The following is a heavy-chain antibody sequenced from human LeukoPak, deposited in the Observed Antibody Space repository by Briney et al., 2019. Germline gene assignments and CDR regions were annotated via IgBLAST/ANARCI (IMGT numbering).Heavy chain of an antibody. J-gene: IGHJ4*02. CDR2: ISGSGGST. CDR3: AKVVDLTYYYGSGILFDY. D-gene: IGHD3-10*01. Sequence: PGGSLRLSCAASGFTFSSYAMSWVRQAPGKGLEWVSAISGSGGSTYYADSVKGRFTISRDNSKNTLYLQMNSLRAEDAAVYYCAKVVDLTYYYGSGILFDYWGQGTLVTVSS. V-gene: IGHV3-23*01. CDR1: GFTFSSYA.